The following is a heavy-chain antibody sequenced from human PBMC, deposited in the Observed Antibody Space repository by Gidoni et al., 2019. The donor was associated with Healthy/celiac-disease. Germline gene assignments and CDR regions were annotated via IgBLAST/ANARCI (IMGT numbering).Heavy chain of an antibody. V-gene: IGHV4-39*01. D-gene: IGHD2-15*01. Sequence: QLQLQESGPGLVKPSETLSLTCTVSGGSISSSSDYWGWIRQPPGKGLEWVGSIYYSGSTYYNPSLKSRVTISVDTSKNQFSLKLSSVTAADTAVYYCARHFGAGGKSYYYYGMDVWGQGTTVTVSS. CDR3: ARHFGAGGKSYYYYGMDV. J-gene: IGHJ6*02. CDR2: IYYSGST. CDR1: GGSISSSSDY.